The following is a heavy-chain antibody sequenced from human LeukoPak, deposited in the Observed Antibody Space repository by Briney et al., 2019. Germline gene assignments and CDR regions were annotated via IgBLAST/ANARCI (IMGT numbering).Heavy chain of an antibody. CDR2: IKKDGSVK. CDR3: GSDIGFDTFDI. CDR1: GFTFGNYC. D-gene: IGHD3-9*01. Sequence: GGSLRLSCTVSGFTFGNYCMVWVRQAPGKGLEWVTNIKKDGSVKNYVDSVKGRFTISRDNAENSLYLQMNSLRAEDTAVYYCGSDIGFDTFDIWGQGTMVTVSS. J-gene: IGHJ3*02. V-gene: IGHV3-7*01.